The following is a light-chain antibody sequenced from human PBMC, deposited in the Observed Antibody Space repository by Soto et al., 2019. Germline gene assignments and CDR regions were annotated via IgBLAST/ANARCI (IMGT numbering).Light chain of an antibody. CDR2: GAS. CDR1: QSVSNTH. CDR3: QQYNSWPMT. V-gene: IGKV3-20*01. Sequence: EIVLTQSPGSLSLSPGESATLSCRASQSVSNTHVAWYQQKPGQAPRLLIYGASSRATGIPDRFSGSGSGTEFTLTISGLQSEDFAVYYCQQYNSWPMTFGQGTRLE. J-gene: IGKJ5*01.